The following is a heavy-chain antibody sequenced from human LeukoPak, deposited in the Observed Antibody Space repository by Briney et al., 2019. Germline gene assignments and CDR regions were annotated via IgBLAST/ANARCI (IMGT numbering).Heavy chain of an antibody. Sequence: PSETLSLTCTVSGYSISSGYYWGWIRQPPGKGLEWIGSIYHSGSTYYNPSLKSRVTISVDTSKNQFSLKLSSVTAADTAVYYCARVGPYYYDSSGYPWAFDIWGQGTMVTVSS. CDR1: GYSISSGYY. D-gene: IGHD3-22*01. CDR2: IYHSGST. CDR3: ARVGPYYYDSSGYPWAFDI. V-gene: IGHV4-38-2*02. J-gene: IGHJ3*02.